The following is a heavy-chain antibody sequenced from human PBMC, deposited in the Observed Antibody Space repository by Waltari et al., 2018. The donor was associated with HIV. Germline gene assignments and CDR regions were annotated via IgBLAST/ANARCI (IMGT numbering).Heavy chain of an antibody. J-gene: IGHJ3*02. CDR2: IYYSGST. V-gene: IGHV4-39*01. D-gene: IGHD3-22*01. CDR1: GGSISSSSHY. Sequence: QESGPGLVKPSETLSLTCTVSGGSISSSSHYWGWIRQPPGKGLEWIGSIYYSGSTYYNPSLKSRVTISVDTSKNQFSLKLSSVTAADTAVYYCARQGYYYDSSGYYTGAFDIWGQGTVVTVSS. CDR3: ARQGYYYDSSGYYTGAFDI.